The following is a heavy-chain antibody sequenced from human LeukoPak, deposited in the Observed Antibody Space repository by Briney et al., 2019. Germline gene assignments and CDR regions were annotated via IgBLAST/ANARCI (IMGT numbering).Heavy chain of an antibody. Sequence: PGGSLRLSCAASGLAFYDYAMHWVRQAPGQGLEWVSGISGSGSATYYAGSAKGRFTISRDNSKNTLYLQMNSLRAEDTAVYYCARDAGGYFDYWGQGTLVTVSS. D-gene: IGHD3-10*01. V-gene: IGHV3-23*01. CDR3: ARDAGGYFDY. CDR1: GLAFYDYA. J-gene: IGHJ4*02. CDR2: ISGSGSAT.